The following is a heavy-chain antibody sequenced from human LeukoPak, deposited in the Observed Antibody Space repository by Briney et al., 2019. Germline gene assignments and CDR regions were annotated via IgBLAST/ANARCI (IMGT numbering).Heavy chain of an antibody. Sequence: GGSLRLSCAASGFTFSSYAMHWVRQAPGKGLEYVSAISSNGGSTYYANSVKGRFTISRDNSKNTLYLQMGSLRAEDMAVYYCARGGEIVVVPAALFDYWGQGTLVTVSS. CDR3: ARGGEIVVVPAALFDY. V-gene: IGHV3-64*01. CDR1: GFTFSSYA. CDR2: ISSNGGST. J-gene: IGHJ4*02. D-gene: IGHD2-2*01.